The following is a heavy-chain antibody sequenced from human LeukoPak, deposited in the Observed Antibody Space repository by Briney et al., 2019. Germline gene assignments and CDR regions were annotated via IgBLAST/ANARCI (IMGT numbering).Heavy chain of an antibody. CDR3: ARDGSYYGSLDY. CDR1: GFTFSSYA. V-gene: IGHV3-30-3*01. CDR2: ISYDGSNT. Sequence: GGSLRLSCAASGFTFSSYAMHWVRQAPGKGLEWVAVISYDGSNTYYADSVKGRFTISRDNSKNTLYLQMNSLRAEDTAVYYCARDGSYYGSLDYWGQGTLVTVSS. J-gene: IGHJ4*02. D-gene: IGHD3-10*01.